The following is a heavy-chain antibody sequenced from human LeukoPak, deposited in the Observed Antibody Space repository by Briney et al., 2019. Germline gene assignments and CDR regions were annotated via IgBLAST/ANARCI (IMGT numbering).Heavy chain of an antibody. J-gene: IGHJ4*02. V-gene: IGHV4-59*01. CDR2: VHYTGTT. CDR1: GVSMSSYY. CDR3: ASFLAHRSNDY. D-gene: IGHD2/OR15-2a*01. Sequence: SETLSLTCSVSGVSMSSYYCSWIRQPPGKGLEWIGYVHYTGTTNYNASLKSRVTISLDTSKNQFSLRLSSVTAADTAVYYCASFLAHRSNDYWGQGTLVTVSS.